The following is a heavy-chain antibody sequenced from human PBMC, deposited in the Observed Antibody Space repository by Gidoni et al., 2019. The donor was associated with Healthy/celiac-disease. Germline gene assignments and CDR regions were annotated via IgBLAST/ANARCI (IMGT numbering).Heavy chain of an antibody. J-gene: IGHJ4*02. V-gene: IGHV1-18*01. CDR2: ISAYNGNK. Sequence: PGQGLEWMGWISAYNGNKNYAQKLQGRVTMTTDTSTSTAYMELRSLRSDDTAVYYCARAWDDFWSGYFDYWGQGTLVTVSS. D-gene: IGHD3-3*01. CDR3: ARAWDDFWSGYFDY.